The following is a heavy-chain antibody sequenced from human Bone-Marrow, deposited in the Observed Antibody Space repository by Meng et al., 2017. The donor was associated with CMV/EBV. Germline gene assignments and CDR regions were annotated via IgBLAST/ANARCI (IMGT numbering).Heavy chain of an antibody. D-gene: IGHD2-2*01. CDR2: INPNSGGT. J-gene: IGHJ4*02. CDR1: GYTFTSYG. V-gene: IGHV1-2*02. CDR3: ARPGYCSSTSCYLLDY. Sequence: ASVKVSCKASGYTFTSYGISWVRQAPGQGLEWMGWINPNSGGTNYAQKFQGRVTMTRDTSISTAYMELSRLRSDYTAVYYCARPGYCSSTSCYLLDYWGQGTLVTVSS.